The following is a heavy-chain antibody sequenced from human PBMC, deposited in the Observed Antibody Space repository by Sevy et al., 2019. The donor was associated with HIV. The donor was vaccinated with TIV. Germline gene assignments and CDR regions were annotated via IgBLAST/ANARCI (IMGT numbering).Heavy chain of an antibody. CDR3: ATDMLFPNAFDF. CDR1: GASISGYY. J-gene: IGHJ3*01. D-gene: IGHD3-10*02. Sequence: SETLSLTCTVSGASISGYYWTWIRQSAGKGLEWIGRMYISGSTNYNPSLKSRVTMSVDTSKNHFSLKLRSVTAADTAIYYCATDMLFPNAFDFWGQRTLVTVSS. V-gene: IGHV4-4*07. CDR2: MYISGST.